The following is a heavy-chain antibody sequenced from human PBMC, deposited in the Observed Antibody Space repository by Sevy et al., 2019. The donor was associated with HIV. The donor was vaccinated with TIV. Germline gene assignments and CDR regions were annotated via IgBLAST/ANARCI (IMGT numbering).Heavy chain of an antibody. V-gene: IGHV1-2*02. D-gene: IGHD6-6*01. CDR1: GYTFTGYF. Sequence: ASVKVSCKASGYTFTGYFIHWVRQAPGQGLEWMGWIKPSSGDTKYAQKFQGRVTMTRDTSINAAYMEMSSLRSDDTAVYYCAKVAVGRRGASSGRQRGWFDPWGQGTLVTVSS. CDR2: IKPSSGDT. CDR3: AKVAVGRRGASSGRQRGWFDP. J-gene: IGHJ5*02.